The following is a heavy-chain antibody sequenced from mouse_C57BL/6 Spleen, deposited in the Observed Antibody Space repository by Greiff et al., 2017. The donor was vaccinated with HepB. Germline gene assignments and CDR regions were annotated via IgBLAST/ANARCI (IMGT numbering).Heavy chain of an antibody. Sequence: VQLQQSGAELVRPGASVKLSCTASGFNIKDDYMHWVQQRPEQGLEWIGWIDPENGDTEYASKFQGKATITADTSSNTAYLQLSSLTSEDTAVYYCTTGGITTVVAPFDYWGQGTTLTVSS. V-gene: IGHV14-4*01. J-gene: IGHJ2*01. CDR3: TTGGITTVVAPFDY. CDR2: IDPENGDT. D-gene: IGHD1-1*01. CDR1: GFNIKDDY.